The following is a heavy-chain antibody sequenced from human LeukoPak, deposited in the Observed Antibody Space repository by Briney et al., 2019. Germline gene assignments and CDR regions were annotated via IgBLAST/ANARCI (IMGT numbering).Heavy chain of an antibody. CDR1: EFTFNNYA. Sequence: GGSLRLSCAASEFTFNNYAMTWVRQASGKGLEWVSAISRSGGSTYYADSVKGRFTISKDNSKTTLYLQMNSLRAEDTAVYYCAKEGDYYNSIVPNYWGQGTLVTVSS. J-gene: IGHJ4*02. CDR3: AKEGDYYNSIVPNY. V-gene: IGHV3-23*01. CDR2: ISRSGGST. D-gene: IGHD3-22*01.